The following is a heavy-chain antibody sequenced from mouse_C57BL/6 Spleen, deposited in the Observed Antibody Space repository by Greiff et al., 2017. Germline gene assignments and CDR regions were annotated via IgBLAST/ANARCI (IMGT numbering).Heavy chain of an antibody. J-gene: IGHJ1*03. CDR3: ARHESYYSNYLWYFDV. CDR1: GYTFTAYT. D-gene: IGHD2-5*01. Sequence: QVQLQQSGAELVKPGASVKLSCKASGYTFTAYTIHWVKQRPGQGLAWIGWFYPGSGSIKYNEKFKDQATLTADKYSSTVYMELSRLTSEDAAVYFCARHESYYSNYLWYFDVWGTGTTVTGSS. V-gene: IGHV1-62-2*01. CDR2: FYPGSGSI.